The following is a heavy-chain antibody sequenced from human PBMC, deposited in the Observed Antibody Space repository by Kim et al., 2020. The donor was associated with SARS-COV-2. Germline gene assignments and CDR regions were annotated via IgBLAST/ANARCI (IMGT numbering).Heavy chain of an antibody. V-gene: IGHV3-33*06. J-gene: IGHJ4*02. D-gene: IGHD3-16*01. CDR2: IWYDGSNK. CDR1: GFTFNSFG. Sequence: GGSLRLSCAASGFTFNSFGMHWVRQAPGKGLEWVAVIWYDGSNKYYADSVKGRFTNYRNNSKNILYLQRNILGGEDTAIYFCAKKGDRRTSFLDDWGQGSRVTVSS. CDR3: AKKGDRRTSFLDD.